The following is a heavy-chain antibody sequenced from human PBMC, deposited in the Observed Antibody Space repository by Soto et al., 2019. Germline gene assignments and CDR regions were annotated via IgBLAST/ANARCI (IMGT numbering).Heavy chain of an antibody. CDR1: GGTFSSYT. D-gene: IGHD2-2*01. CDR3: ARDFSEDIVVVPAAMRWFDP. J-gene: IGHJ5*02. V-gene: IGHV1-69*04. CDR2: IIPILGIA. Sequence: ASVKVSCKASGGTFSSYTISWVRQAPGQGLEWMGRIIPILGIANYAQKFQGRVTITADKSTSTAYMELSSLRSEDTAVYYCARDFSEDIVVVPAAMRWFDPWGQGTLVTVSS.